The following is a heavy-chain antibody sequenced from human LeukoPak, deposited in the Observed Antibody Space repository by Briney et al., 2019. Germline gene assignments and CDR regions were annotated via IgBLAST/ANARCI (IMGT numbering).Heavy chain of an antibody. D-gene: IGHD3-22*01. CDR1: GFTFSGYC. V-gene: IGHV3-74*01. J-gene: IGHJ4*02. Sequence: GGSLRLSCAASGFTFSGYCMYWVRQAPGKGLVWLSCINSDGSSTSYADSVKGRFTISRDNAKNAPYLQMNSLRAEDTAVYYCAYSYFYDSSGYERDCWGQGTLVAVSS. CDR2: INSDGSST. CDR3: AYSYFYDSSGYERDC.